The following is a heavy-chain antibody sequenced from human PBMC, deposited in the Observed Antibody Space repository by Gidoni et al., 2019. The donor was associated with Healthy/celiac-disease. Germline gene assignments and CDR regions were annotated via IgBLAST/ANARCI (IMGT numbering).Heavy chain of an antibody. D-gene: IGHD1-26*01. J-gene: IGHJ5*02. CDR3: ATLPPGSWPDA. CDR2: ISSSSSSI. CDR1: AFTFSSYS. Sequence: EVQLVESGGGLGKPGGSLRLSCAASAFTFSSYSMNWVRQAPGKVLEWVSSISSSSSSIYYADSVTGRFPISRDTAKNSLYLQINSLRAEDTAVYYCATLPPGSWPDAWGQGTLVTVSS. V-gene: IGHV3-21*01.